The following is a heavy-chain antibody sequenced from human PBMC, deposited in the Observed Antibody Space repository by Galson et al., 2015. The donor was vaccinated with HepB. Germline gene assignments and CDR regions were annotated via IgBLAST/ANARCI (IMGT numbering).Heavy chain of an antibody. J-gene: IGHJ6*02. Sequence: SETLSLTCTVSGGSISSSSYYWGWIRQPPGKGLEWIGSFYFGGSTYYNPSLKSRVTISVDTSENQFSLKLSSVTAADTAVYYCARQRTSYYGSGSYYNPDYYYYYGMDVWGQGTTVTVSS. CDR1: GGSISSSSYY. D-gene: IGHD3-10*01. CDR3: ARQRTSYYGSGSYYNPDYYYYYGMDV. V-gene: IGHV4-39*01. CDR2: FYFGGST.